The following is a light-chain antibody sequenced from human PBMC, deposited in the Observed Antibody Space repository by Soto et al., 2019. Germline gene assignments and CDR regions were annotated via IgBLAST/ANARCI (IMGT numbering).Light chain of an antibody. V-gene: IGKV1-5*01. CDR1: QSISNW. CDR2: EAS. J-gene: IGKJ2*01. Sequence: DIQMTQSPSTLSASAGDRVTITCRASQSISNWLAWFQQKPGKAPKLLISEASTLESGVPSRFSGSGSGTEFTRTLTTLQPDDFATYYCQQSIGTFGQGTKLEIK. CDR3: QQSIGT.